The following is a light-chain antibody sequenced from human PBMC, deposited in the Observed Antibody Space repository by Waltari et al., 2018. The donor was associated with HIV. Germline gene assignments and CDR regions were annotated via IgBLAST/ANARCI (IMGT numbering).Light chain of an antibody. CDR3: ASWDDALSSWL. CDR1: NSNVGKNY. V-gene: IGLV1-47*01. CDR2: RNG. Sequence: QSGLRQPPSTSRPPGQRVVISCSGSNSNVGKNYVSWFQQLPGAAPTLLIYRNGRRPSGVPDRFTSAKSGSSASLVISGLRSDDEAEYFCASWDDALSSWLFGGGTKLTVL. J-gene: IGLJ6*01.